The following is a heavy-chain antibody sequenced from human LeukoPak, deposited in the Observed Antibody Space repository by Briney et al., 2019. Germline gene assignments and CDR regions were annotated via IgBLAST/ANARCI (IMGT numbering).Heavy chain of an antibody. CDR2: ISSSSSNI. CDR3: ARDTSGHQLLRGDAFDT. CDR1: GFTFSIYG. Sequence: GGSLRLSCAASGFTFSIYGTNWVRQAPGKGLEWVSHISSSSSNIYYAESVKGRFTISRDNAKNSLYLQMNSLRAEDTAVYYCARDTSGHQLLRGDAFDTCGPRTIFTVSS. V-gene: IGHV3-21*05. J-gene: IGHJ3*02. D-gene: IGHD2-2*01.